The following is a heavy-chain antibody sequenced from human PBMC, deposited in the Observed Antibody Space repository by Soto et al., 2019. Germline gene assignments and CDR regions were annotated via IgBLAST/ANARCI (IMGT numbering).Heavy chain of an antibody. CDR1: GYTFTAYY. D-gene: IGHD3-22*01. CDR2: INPNSGGT. J-gene: IGHJ5*02. CDR3: ARGDFDRSGNYNAGWFAP. V-gene: IGHV1-2*02. Sequence: QVQLLQSGAEVKKPGASVKVSCKASGYTFTAYYMHWLRQAPGQGLEWMGWINPNSGGTNYAQRFQGRVTVTNDTSISTTYIELSSLGSDDTAVYYCARGDFDRSGNYNAGWFAPWGQGTLVTVSS.